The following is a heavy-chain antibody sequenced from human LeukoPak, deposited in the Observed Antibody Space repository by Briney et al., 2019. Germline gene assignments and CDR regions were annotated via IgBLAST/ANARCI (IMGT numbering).Heavy chain of an antibody. Sequence: PGGSLRLSCAASGFTFSNYAMSWVRQAPGKGLEWVSAISGSGGSTYYADSVKGRFTISRDNAKNSLYLQMNSLRVEDTAVYYCARESHGGVHAFDIWGQGTMVTVSS. CDR3: ARESHGGVHAFDI. V-gene: IGHV3-23*01. J-gene: IGHJ3*02. CDR1: GFTFSNYA. D-gene: IGHD5-18*01. CDR2: ISGSGGST.